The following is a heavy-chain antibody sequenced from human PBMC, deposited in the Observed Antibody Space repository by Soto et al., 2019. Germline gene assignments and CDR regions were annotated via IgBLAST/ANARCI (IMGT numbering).Heavy chain of an antibody. CDR1: GFTFSDYY. J-gene: IGHJ3*02. Sequence: GGSLRLSCAASGFTFSDYYMSWIRQAPGKGLEWVSYISSSGSTIYYADSVKGRFTISRDNAKNSLYLQMNSLRAEDTAVYYCARLRIVGATTAFDIWGQGTMVTVSS. D-gene: IGHD1-26*01. V-gene: IGHV3-11*01. CDR3: ARLRIVGATTAFDI. CDR2: ISSSGSTI.